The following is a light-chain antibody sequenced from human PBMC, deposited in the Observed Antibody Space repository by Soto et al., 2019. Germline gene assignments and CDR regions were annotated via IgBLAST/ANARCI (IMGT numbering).Light chain of an antibody. J-gene: IGKJ1*01. V-gene: IGKV3-15*01. CDR3: QQYNNWPRT. CDR1: QSVSGN. Sequence: IVMTQSPVTLSVSPGERATLSCRASQSVSGNLAWYQQKPGQAPRLLIHGASTRATGIAARFSGSGSGTEFTLTISSLQSEDFAVYYCQQYNNWPRTFGQGTKVDIK. CDR2: GAS.